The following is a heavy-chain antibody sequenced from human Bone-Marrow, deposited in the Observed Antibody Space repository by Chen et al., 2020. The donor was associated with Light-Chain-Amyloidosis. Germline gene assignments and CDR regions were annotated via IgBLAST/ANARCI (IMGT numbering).Heavy chain of an antibody. J-gene: IGHJ6*02. CDR3: ARDLRWQENKGGMDI. CDR1: GGSITSSDW. V-gene: IGHV4-4*02. D-gene: IGHD3-16*01. Sequence: QVQLQESGPGLVKPSGTLSLTCAVSGGSITSSDWWNWVRQSPGKGLEWIGEIYHTGSTNYNPSLESRAIMSVDKSKNQFSLNLSSVTAADTAIYYCARDLRWQENKGGMDIWGQGTTVTVSS. CDR2: IYHTGST.